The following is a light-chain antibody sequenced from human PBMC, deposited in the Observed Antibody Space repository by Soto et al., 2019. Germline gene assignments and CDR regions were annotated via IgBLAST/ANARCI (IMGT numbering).Light chain of an antibody. CDR2: DAS. V-gene: IGKV1-5*01. CDR3: QQYNSYPWT. J-gene: IGKJ1*01. Sequence: DIQMTQSPSTLSASVGDRVTITCRASQSISSWLAWYQHKPGKAPKLLIYDASSLESGGPSRFSGSGSGTDFSLTISSLQPDDFATYYCQQYNSYPWTFGQGTKVDIK. CDR1: QSISSW.